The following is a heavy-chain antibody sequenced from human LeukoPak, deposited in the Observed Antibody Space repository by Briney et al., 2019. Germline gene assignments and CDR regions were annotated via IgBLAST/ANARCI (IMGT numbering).Heavy chain of an antibody. J-gene: IGHJ4*02. Sequence: PSETLSLTCAVSGGSISSGGYSWSWIRQPPGKGLEWIGYIYHSGSTYYNPSLKSRVTISVDRSKNQFSLKLSSVTAADTAVYYCARVRRYFDYWGQGTLVTVSS. CDR3: ARVRRYFDY. V-gene: IGHV4-30-2*01. CDR2: IYHSGST. CDR1: GGSISSGGYS.